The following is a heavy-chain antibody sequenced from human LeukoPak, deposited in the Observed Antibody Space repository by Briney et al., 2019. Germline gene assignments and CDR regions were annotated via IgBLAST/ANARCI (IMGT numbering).Heavy chain of an antibody. CDR1: AFTFSDYY. Sequence: GGSLTLSRAAYAFTFSDYYMRWIRQAPGKGLEWFSYISSSGSTISYADSVKGRSTISRDNAKNSLYLQMNSLRAEDTAVYYCAKAANEWELLAGYFDYWGQGTLVTVSS. CDR3: AKAANEWELLAGYFDY. J-gene: IGHJ4*02. D-gene: IGHD1-26*01. CDR2: ISSSGSTI. V-gene: IGHV3-11*01.